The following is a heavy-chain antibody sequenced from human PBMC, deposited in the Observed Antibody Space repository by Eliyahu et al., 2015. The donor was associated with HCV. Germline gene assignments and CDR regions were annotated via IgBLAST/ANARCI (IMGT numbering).Heavy chain of an antibody. CDR1: GYSFTSYW. Sequence: EVQLVQSGAEVKKPGESLRISCKGSGYSFTSYWISWVRQNARERPGGVGGVYSRDSYSNYSPSFQGHVTISADKSISTAYLQWSSLKASDTAIYYCARHRIQYGWFDPWGQGTQVTVSS. D-gene: IGHD2/OR15-2a*01. CDR2: VYSRDSYS. CDR3: ARHRIQYGWFDP. J-gene: IGHJ5*02. V-gene: IGHV5-10-1*03.